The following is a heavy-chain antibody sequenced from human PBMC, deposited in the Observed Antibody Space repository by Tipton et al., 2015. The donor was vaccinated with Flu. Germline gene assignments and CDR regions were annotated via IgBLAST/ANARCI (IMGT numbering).Heavy chain of an antibody. Sequence: TLSLTCTVSGYSISSGYYWGWIRQPPGKGLEWIGSIYHSGSTYYNPSLKSRVTISLDTSTNQFSLKLRSVTAADTAVYYCARGVAVAMYFQHWGQGTLVTVSS. D-gene: IGHD6-19*01. CDR3: ARGVAVAMYFQH. CDR1: GYSISSGYY. V-gene: IGHV4-38-2*02. J-gene: IGHJ1*01. CDR2: IYHSGST.